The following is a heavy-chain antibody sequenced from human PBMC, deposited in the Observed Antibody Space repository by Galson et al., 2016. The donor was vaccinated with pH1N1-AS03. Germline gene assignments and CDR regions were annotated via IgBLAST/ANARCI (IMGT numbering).Heavy chain of an antibody. CDR2: IIPIFGKP. Sequence: SVKVSCKASGDSFSSYAFTWVRLAPWQGLEWMGGIIPIFGKPQYAQKFQGRVTITADESTTTVYMDLSSLISDDTAMYYCARDGPGIVRANAHWGQGTLVTVSS. CDR3: ARDGPGIVRANAH. D-gene: IGHD1-14*01. J-gene: IGHJ1*01. CDR1: GDSFSSYA. V-gene: IGHV1-69*13.